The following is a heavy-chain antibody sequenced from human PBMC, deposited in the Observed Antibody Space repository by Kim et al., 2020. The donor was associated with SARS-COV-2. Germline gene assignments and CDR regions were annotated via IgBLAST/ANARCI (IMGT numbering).Heavy chain of an antibody. V-gene: IGHV4-59*08. CDR1: GASMTNDY. J-gene: IGHJ6*03. D-gene: IGHD6-6*01. CDR2: ISYTGTTNYNPSLSGNT. CDR3: ARGRGSIAARLGYYFYMGV. Sequence: SETLSLTCTVSGASMTNDYWTWIRQPPGKGLEWIGYISYTGTTNYNPSLSGNTNYNPSLKSRIIVSGDTSSNQFSLRLTSVTAADAAVYYCARGRGSIAARLGYYFYMGVWGKGTTVAVS.